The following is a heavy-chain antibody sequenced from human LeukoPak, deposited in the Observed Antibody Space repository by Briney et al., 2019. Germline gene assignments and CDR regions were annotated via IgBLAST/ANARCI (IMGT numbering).Heavy chain of an antibody. Sequence: PGRSLTLSCAASGFTFSNYAMHWVRQAPGKGLEWVAVISYDGSNKYYADSVKGRFTISRDNSKNAVYLQMNSLRAEDTAVYYCARDRDTRVGPTDIDYWGQGTLVTVSS. V-gene: IGHV3-30*04. CDR3: ARDRDTRVGPTDIDY. D-gene: IGHD5-18*01. J-gene: IGHJ4*02. CDR2: ISYDGSNK. CDR1: GFTFSNYA.